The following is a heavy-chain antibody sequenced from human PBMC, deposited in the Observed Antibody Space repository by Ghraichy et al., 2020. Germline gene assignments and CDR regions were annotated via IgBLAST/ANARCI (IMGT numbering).Heavy chain of an antibody. J-gene: IGHJ3*02. CDR3: ARDRPIYYDILTGYYNRGARGAFDI. V-gene: IGHV3-48*01. D-gene: IGHD3-9*01. CDR2: ISSSSSTI. CDR1: GFTFSSYS. Sequence: GGSLRLSCAASGFTFSSYSMNWVRQAPGKGLEWVSYISSSSSTIYYADSVKGRFTISRDNAKNSLYLQMNSLRAEDTAVYYCARDRPIYYDILTGYYNRGARGAFDIWGQGTMVTVSS.